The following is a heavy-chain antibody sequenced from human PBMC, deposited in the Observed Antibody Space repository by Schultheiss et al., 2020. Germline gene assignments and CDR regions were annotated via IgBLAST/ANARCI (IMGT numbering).Heavy chain of an antibody. CDR3: ANRVERGSFDY. CDR1: GFTFSSYA. V-gene: IGHV3-30*18. Sequence: GGSLRLSCAASGFTFSSYAMSWVRQAPGKGLEWVAVISYDGSNKYYADSVKGRFTISRDNSKNTLYLQMNSLRAEDTAVYYCANRVERGSFDYWGQGTLVNGS. J-gene: IGHJ4*02. D-gene: IGHD3-16*01. CDR2: ISYDGSNK.